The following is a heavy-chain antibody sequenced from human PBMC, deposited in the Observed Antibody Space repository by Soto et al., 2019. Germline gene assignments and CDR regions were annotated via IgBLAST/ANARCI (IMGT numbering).Heavy chain of an antibody. D-gene: IGHD1-26*01. CDR3: AKDHEYLAYSGSYLDY. V-gene: IGHV3-23*01. CDR1: GFTFSSYA. J-gene: IGHJ4*02. CDR2: ISGSGGST. Sequence: GGSLRLSCAASGFTFSSYAMSWVRQAPGKGLEWVSAISGSGGSTYYADSVKGRFTISRDNSKNTLYLQMNSLRAEDTAVYDCAKDHEYLAYSGSYLDYWVQGTLVTVSS.